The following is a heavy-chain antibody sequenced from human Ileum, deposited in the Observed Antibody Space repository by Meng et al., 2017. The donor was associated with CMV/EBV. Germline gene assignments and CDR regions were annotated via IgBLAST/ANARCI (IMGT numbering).Heavy chain of an antibody. D-gene: IGHD2-2*01. Sequence: GTLSLTCAVSGFSFSDRYLDWVRQAPGKGLECVATITGSAASTYYADPVKRRFTISRDNSKNTLYLQMNSLSAEDTAMYYCAKDRICFGSSCYAGGKLDNWGQGTLVTVSS. V-gene: IGHV3-23*01. CDR1: GFSFSDRY. CDR3: AKDRICFGSSCYAGGKLDN. CDR2: ITGSAAST. J-gene: IGHJ4*02.